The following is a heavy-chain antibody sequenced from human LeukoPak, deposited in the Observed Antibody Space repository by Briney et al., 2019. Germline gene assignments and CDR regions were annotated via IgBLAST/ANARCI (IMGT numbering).Heavy chain of an antibody. D-gene: IGHD3-10*01. V-gene: IGHV3-30*02. Sequence: LPGGSLRLSCAASGFTFSSYGMHWVRQAPGKGLEWVAFIRYDGSNKYYADSVKGRFTISRDNSKNTLYLQMNSLRAEDTAVYYCAKNKGSMVRGVFLDYYYYYMAVWGQGTLVTASS. CDR1: GFTFSSYG. CDR3: AKNKGSMVRGVFLDYYYYYMAV. J-gene: IGHJ6*03. CDR2: IRYDGSNK.